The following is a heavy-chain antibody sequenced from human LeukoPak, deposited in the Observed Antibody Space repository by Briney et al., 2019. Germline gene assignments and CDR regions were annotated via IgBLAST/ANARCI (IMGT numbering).Heavy chain of an antibody. J-gene: IGHJ6*03. Sequence: ASVKVSCKASGYTFTGYYMHWVRQAPGQGLEWMGWINPNSGGTNYAQKFQGRVTMTRDTSISTAYMELSRLRSEDTAVYYCARDSHLRYCSGGSCSVPDYYYYYMDVWGKGTTVTISS. V-gene: IGHV1-2*02. CDR3: ARDSHLRYCSGGSCSVPDYYYYYMDV. CDR1: GYTFTGYY. D-gene: IGHD2-15*01. CDR2: INPNSGGT.